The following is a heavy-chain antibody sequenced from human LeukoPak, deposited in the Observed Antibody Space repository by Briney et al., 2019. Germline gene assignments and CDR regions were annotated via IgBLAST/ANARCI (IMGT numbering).Heavy chain of an antibody. Sequence: GESLKISCQGSGYIFTSYWIGWVRQMPGKGLEWMGIIYPGDSDTRYGPSFQGQVTISADKSINTAYLQWNSLKASDTAMYYCATRYSSGWYDTFDIWGQGTMVTVSS. CDR3: ATRYSSGWYDTFDI. J-gene: IGHJ3*02. CDR2: IYPGDSDT. CDR1: GYIFTSYW. D-gene: IGHD6-19*01. V-gene: IGHV5-51*01.